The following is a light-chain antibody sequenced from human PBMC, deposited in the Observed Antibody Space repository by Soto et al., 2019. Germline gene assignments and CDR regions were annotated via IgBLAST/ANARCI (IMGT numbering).Light chain of an antibody. CDR2: AAS. J-gene: IGKJ2*01. CDR1: QDISSF. CDR3: QQLNSFPLT. V-gene: IGKV1-9*01. Sequence: DIQLTQSPSFLSASVGDRVTITCRASQDISSFLAWYQQRPGKAPKLLIYAASTLQYGVPSRFSGSRSATEFTLTISSLQPEDFATYYCQQLNSFPLTFGQGTKLEIK.